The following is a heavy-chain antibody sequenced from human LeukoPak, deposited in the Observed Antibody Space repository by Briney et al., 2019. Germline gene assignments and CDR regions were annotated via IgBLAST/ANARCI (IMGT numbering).Heavy chain of an antibody. V-gene: IGHV1-46*01. J-gene: IGHJ4*02. Sequence: ASVKVSCKASGYTFTKYNLHWARQAPGQGLEWMGIIYPSSGSTNYSQKFRDRVIMTRDTSTSTAYMELSSLSSEDTAVYFCARDAVAGTFYFDFWGQGTLVTVSS. D-gene: IGHD6-19*01. CDR2: IYPSSGST. CDR3: ARDAVAGTFYFDF. CDR1: GYTFTKYN.